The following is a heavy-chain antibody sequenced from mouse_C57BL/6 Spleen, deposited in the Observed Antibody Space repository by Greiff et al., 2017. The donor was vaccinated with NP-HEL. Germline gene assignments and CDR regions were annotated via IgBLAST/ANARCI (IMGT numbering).Heavy chain of an antibody. CDR1: GYTFTSYW. CDR2: IDPSDSYT. Sequence: QVQLQQSGAELVMPGASVKLSCKASGYTFTSYWMHWVKQRPGQGLEWIGEIDPSDSYTNYNQKFKGKSTLTVDKSSSTAYMQLSSLTSEDSAVYYCASGVPLRYFDYWGQGTTLTVSS. CDR3: ASGVPLRYFDY. D-gene: IGHD1-1*01. J-gene: IGHJ2*01. V-gene: IGHV1-69*01.